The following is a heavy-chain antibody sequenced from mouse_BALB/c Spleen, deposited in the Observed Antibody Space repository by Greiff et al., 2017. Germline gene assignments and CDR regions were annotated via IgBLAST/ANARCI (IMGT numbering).Heavy chain of an antibody. CDR2: IYPGNVNT. Sequence: VKLQESGPELVKPGASVRISCKASGYTFTSYYIHWVKQRPGQGLEWIGWIYPGNVNTKYNEKFKGKATLTADKSSSTTYMQLSSLTSEDSAVYFCARTPYDYSWFAYRGQGTLVTVSA. D-gene: IGHD2-4*01. CDR3: ARTPYDYSWFAY. V-gene: IGHV1S56*01. CDR1: GYTFTSYY. J-gene: IGHJ3*01.